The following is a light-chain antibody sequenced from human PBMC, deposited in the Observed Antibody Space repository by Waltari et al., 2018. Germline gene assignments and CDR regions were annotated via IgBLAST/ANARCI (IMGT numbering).Light chain of an antibody. Sequence: DIVMTQTPLSLSVIPGQPASISCKSSQSLLHHSGKTYSYGYLQRPGQSTQLLIYEVSRRFSGVPDRFSGSGSGTDFTLRISRVEAEDVGVYYCMQARQTPYTFGQGTKLEIK. J-gene: IGKJ2*01. CDR2: EVS. CDR3: MQARQTPYT. CDR1: QSLLHHSGKTY. V-gene: IGKV2-29*02.